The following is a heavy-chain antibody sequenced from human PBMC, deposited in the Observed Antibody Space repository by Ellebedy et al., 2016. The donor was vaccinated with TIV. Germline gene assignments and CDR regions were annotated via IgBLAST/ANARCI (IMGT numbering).Heavy chain of an antibody. Sequence: SVKVSXXASGGTFSSYAISWVRQAPGQELEWMGGIIPIFGTANYAQKFQGRVTITADESTSTAYMELSSLRSEDTAVYYCARVGSTFDIWGQGTMVTVSS. CDR1: GGTFSSYA. CDR3: ARVGSTFDI. D-gene: IGHD2-2*01. V-gene: IGHV1-69*13. CDR2: IIPIFGTA. J-gene: IGHJ3*02.